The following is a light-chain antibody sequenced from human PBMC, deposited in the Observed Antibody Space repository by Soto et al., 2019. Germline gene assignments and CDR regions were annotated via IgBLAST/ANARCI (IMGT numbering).Light chain of an antibody. CDR3: QSYDSSLSGRV. CDR2: GNS. CDR1: SSNIGAGYD. Sequence: QSVLTQPPSVSGAPGQRVIISCTGSSSNIGAGYDVHWYQQLPGTAPKLLISGNSNRPSGVPDRFSGSKSGTSASLAITGLQAEDEADYYCQSYDSSLSGRVFGTGTKLTVL. J-gene: IGLJ1*01. V-gene: IGLV1-40*01.